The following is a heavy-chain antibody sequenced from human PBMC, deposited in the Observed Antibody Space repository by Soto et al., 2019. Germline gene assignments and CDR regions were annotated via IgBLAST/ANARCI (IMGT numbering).Heavy chain of an antibody. Sequence: ASVKVSCKASGYTFTSYGISWVRQAPGQGLEWMGWMNTYNGNTNYAQKLQGRVTMTRNTSISTAYMELSSLRSEDTAVYYWARERLGGRLDAFDIWGQGTMVTVSS. CDR2: MNTYNGNT. D-gene: IGHD2-15*01. V-gene: IGHV1-18*01. CDR1: GYTFTSYG. CDR3: ARERLGGRLDAFDI. J-gene: IGHJ3*02.